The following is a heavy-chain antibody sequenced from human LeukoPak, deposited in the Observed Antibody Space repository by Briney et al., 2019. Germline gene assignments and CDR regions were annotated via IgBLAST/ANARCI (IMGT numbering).Heavy chain of an antibody. J-gene: IGHJ5*02. CDR3: ARDQTYYYGSGSYLVGYNWFDP. Sequence: SETLSLTCTVSGGSISSNTYYWGWIRQPPGKGLEWIGSIYTSGSTNYNPSLKSRVTMSVDTSKNQFSLKLSSVTAADTAVYYCARDQTYYYGSGSYLVGYNWFDPWGQGTLVTVSS. CDR2: IYTSGST. V-gene: IGHV4-39*07. CDR1: GGSISSNTYY. D-gene: IGHD3-10*01.